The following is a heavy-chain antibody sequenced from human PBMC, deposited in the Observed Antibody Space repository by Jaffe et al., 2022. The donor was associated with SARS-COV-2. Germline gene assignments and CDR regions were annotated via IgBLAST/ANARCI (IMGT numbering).Heavy chain of an antibody. J-gene: IGHJ3*02. CDR1: GFTFSSYS. V-gene: IGHV3-21*01. CDR2: ISSSSSYI. Sequence: EVQLVESGGGLVKPGGSLRLSCAASGFTFSSYSMNWVRQAPGKGLEWVSSISSSSSYIYYADSVKGRFTISRDNAKNSLYLQMNSLRAEDTAVYYCARGGQWLVLFLDAFDIWGQGTMVTVSS. D-gene: IGHD6-19*01. CDR3: ARGGQWLVLFLDAFDI.